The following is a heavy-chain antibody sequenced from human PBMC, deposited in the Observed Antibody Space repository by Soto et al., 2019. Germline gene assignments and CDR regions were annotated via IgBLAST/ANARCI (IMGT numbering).Heavy chain of an antibody. V-gene: IGHV3-11*01. CDR3: AGDPYYYGSAF. D-gene: IGHD3-10*01. J-gene: IGHJ4*02. CDR2: ISSSGTTM. Sequence: GSLRLSCAASGFRFSDHYMTWIRQAPGKGLEWVSKISSSGTTMYYADSVKGRFTVSRDNAKNSLYLQMNSLRAEDTAVYYCAGDPYYYGSAFWGQRTLVTVSS. CDR1: GFRFSDHY.